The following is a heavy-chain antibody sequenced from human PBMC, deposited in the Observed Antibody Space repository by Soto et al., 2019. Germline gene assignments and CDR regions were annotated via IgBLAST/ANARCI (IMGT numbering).Heavy chain of an antibody. CDR2: IYYSGST. D-gene: IGHD1-26*01. J-gene: IGHJ4*02. CDR1: GGSISSGGYY. Sequence: PSETLSLTCTVSGGSISSGGYYWNWIRQHPGKGLEWIGYIYYSGSTYYNPSLKSRVTISVDTSKNQFSLKLSSVTAADTAVYYCARSEATGLDHWGQGTLVTVSS. CDR3: ARSEATGLDH. V-gene: IGHV4-31*03.